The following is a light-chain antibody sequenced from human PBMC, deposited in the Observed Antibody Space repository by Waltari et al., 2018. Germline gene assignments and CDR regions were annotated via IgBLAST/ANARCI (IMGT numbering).Light chain of an antibody. CDR3: QQYYITPPT. J-gene: IGKJ1*01. V-gene: IGKV4-1*01. CDR2: WAS. CDR1: HSVLSSSNNKNF. Sequence: DIVMTQSPDSLTVSLGERATVHCKSSHSVLSSSNNKNFLAWYQQKPGQPPKLLIYWASTRGSGVPDRFSGSGSGTDFTLTISSLQAEDVAVYYCQQYYITPPTFGQGTKVEIK.